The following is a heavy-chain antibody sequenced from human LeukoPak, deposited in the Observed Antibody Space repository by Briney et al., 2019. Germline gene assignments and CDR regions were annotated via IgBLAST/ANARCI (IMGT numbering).Heavy chain of an antibody. CDR1: GFTFSSYW. J-gene: IGHJ4*02. CDR3: ARNWSPYDY. CDR2: IKQDGSES. V-gene: IGHV3-7*01. Sequence: GGSLRLSCAASGFTFSSYWMNWVRQAPGKALEWVANIKQDGSESHFVDSVKGRFTISRDNATNSLYMQMNSLRVEDTAVYYCARNWSPYDYWGQGTLVTVSS.